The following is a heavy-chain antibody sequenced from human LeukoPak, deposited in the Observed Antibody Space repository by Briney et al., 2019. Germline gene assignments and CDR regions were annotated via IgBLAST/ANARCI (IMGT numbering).Heavy chain of an antibody. V-gene: IGHV3-53*01. D-gene: IGHD6-13*01. CDR2: IYGGGST. Sequence: PGGSLRLSCAASGFTVSNNYMSWVRQAPGKGLEWVSIIYGGGSTYYADSVNGRFTISRDNAKNSLYLQMNSLRAEDTAVYYCANSWGPKEHPDWGQGTLVTVSS. J-gene: IGHJ4*02. CDR1: GFTVSNNY. CDR3: ANSWGPKEHPD.